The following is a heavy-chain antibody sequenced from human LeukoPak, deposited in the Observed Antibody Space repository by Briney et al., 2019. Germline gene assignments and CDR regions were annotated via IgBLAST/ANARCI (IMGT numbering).Heavy chain of an antibody. CDR3: ARATGIVVAATYYLDY. CDR1: GFTFSIYT. V-gene: IGHV3-48*04. J-gene: IGHJ4*02. Sequence: GGSLRLSCAASGFTFSIYTMNWVRQAPGKGLKWLSYISGTSSTIHTADSVKGRFTTSRDNAKNSLFLQMNNVSAEDTAVYYCARATGIVVAATYYLDYWGQGALVTVSS. D-gene: IGHD2-15*01. CDR2: ISGTSSTI.